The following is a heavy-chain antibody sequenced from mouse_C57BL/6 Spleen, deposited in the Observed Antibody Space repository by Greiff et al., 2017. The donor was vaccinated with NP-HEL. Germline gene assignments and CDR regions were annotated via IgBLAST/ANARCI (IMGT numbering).Heavy chain of an antibody. V-gene: IGHV1-42*01. CDR1: GYSFTGYY. CDR3: ARRGIYYGNYDWYFDV. Sequence: VQLQQSGPELVKPGASVKISCKASGYSFTGYYMNWVKQSPEKSLEWIGEINPSTGGTTYNQKFKAKATLTVDKSSSTAYMQLKSLTSEDSAVYYCARRGIYYGNYDWYFDVWGTGTTVTVSS. CDR2: INPSTGGT. D-gene: IGHD2-1*01. J-gene: IGHJ1*03.